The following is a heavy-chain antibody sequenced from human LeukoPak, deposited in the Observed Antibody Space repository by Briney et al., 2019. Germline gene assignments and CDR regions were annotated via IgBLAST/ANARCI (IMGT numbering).Heavy chain of an antibody. CDR2: INPNSGDT. Sequence: ASVKVSCKASGYTFTDYYIHWVRQAPGQGLEWMGWINPNSGDTGYAQKFQGRVTITRNTSISTAYMELSSLRSEDTAVYYCARELRVAAAGHFDYWGQGTLVTVSS. D-gene: IGHD6-13*01. V-gene: IGHV1-8*03. CDR3: ARELRVAAAGHFDY. J-gene: IGHJ4*02. CDR1: GYTFTDYY.